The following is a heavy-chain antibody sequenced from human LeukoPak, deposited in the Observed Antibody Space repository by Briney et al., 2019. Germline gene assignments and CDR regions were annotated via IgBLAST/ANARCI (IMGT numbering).Heavy chain of an antibody. CDR1: GYTFTGYY. Sequence: ASVKVSCKASGYTFTGYYMHWVRQAPGQGLEWMGWINPNSGGTNYAQKFQGRVTMTRDTSISTAYMELSRLRSDDTAVYYCARDERGFPGDFDYWGQGTLVTVSS. V-gene: IGHV1-2*02. J-gene: IGHJ4*02. CDR3: ARDERGFPGDFDY. CDR2: INPNSGGT. D-gene: IGHD3-16*01.